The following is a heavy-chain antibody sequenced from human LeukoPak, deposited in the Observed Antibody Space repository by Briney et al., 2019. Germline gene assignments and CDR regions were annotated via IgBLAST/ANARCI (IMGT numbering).Heavy chain of an antibody. CDR2: ISARGDST. CDR3: ARGAYGDYDY. Sequence: PGGSLRLSCAASGFTFSSYAVSWVRQAPGKGLEWVSAISARGDSTYYADSVEGRFTISRDNSENTLYLQMNSLRAEDTALYYCARGAYGDYDYWGQGTLVTVSS. J-gene: IGHJ4*02. V-gene: IGHV3-23*01. CDR1: GFTFSSYA. D-gene: IGHD4-17*01.